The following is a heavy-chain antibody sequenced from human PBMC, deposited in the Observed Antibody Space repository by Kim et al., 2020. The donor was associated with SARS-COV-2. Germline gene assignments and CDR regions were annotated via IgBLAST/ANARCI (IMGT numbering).Heavy chain of an antibody. CDR2: ISGSGGST. Sequence: GGSLRLSCAASGFTFSSYAMSWVRQAPGKGLERVSAISGSGGSTYYADSVKGRFTISRDNSKNTLYLQMNSLRAEDTAVYYCAKGEKWDCSGGSCKGGVDYWGQGTLVTVSS. D-gene: IGHD2-15*01. CDR3: AKGEKWDCSGGSCKGGVDY. J-gene: IGHJ4*02. CDR1: GFTFSSYA. V-gene: IGHV3-23*01.